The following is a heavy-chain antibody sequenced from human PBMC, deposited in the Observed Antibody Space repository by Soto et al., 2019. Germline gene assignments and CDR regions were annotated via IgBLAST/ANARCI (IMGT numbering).Heavy chain of an antibody. Sequence: EEQLVESGGGLVQPGGSLRLSCGVSGFTVNSNFMNWVRQAPGKEPQWVAVLYPGPGTYYVDSVKGRLTISRDDSTNTLFLQLTNMRADDTAVYYCARQCGGDCSNAFTMWGQGTMVTVSS. CDR3: ARQCGGDCSNAFTM. D-gene: IGHD2-21*01. J-gene: IGHJ3*02. CDR1: GFTVNSNF. CDR2: LYPGPGT. V-gene: IGHV3-66*04.